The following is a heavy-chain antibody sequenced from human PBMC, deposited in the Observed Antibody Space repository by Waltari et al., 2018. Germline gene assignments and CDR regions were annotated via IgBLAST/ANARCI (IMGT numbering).Heavy chain of an antibody. D-gene: IGHD1-26*01. CDR2: INPSGGST. V-gene: IGHV1-46*01. J-gene: IGHJ6*02. CDR3: ARHGSGAGGPYYYYGMDV. Sequence: QVQLVQSGAEVKKPGSSVKVSCKASGGTFSSYAISWVRQAPGQGLEWMGIINPSGGSTSYAQKFQGRVTISVDTSKNQFSLKLSSVTAADTAVYYCARHGSGAGGPYYYYGMDVWGQGTTVTVSS. CDR1: GGTFSSYA.